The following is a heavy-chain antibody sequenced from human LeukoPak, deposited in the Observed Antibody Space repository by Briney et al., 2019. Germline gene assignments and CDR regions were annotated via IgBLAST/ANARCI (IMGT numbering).Heavy chain of an antibody. J-gene: IGHJ4*02. CDR1: GFTFSSYG. V-gene: IGHV3-23*01. D-gene: IGHD3-10*01. Sequence: GGSLRLSCAASGFTFSSYGMHWVRQAPGKGLEWVSAIGGRDGSTYYADSVKGRFTISRDNSKNTLYVQMNSLRAEDTAVYYCAKGHYYGSGSLDYWGQGTLVTVSS. CDR3: AKGHYYGSGSLDY. CDR2: IGGRDGST.